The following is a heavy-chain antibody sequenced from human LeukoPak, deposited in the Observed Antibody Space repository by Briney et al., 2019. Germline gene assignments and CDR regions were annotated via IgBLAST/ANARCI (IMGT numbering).Heavy chain of an antibody. V-gene: IGHV3-53*01. D-gene: IGHD6-19*01. Sequence: GGSLRLSCAASGFTVSSNYMSWVRQAPGKGLEWVSVIYSGGSTYYADSMKGRFTISRDNSKNTLYLQMNSLRAEDTAVYYCAKGTYSSGWSIDYWGQGTLVTVSS. CDR1: GFTVSSNY. CDR2: IYSGGST. J-gene: IGHJ4*02. CDR3: AKGTYSSGWSIDY.